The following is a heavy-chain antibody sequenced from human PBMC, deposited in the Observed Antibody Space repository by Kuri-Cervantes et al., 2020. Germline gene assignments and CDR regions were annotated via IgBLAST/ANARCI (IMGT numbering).Heavy chain of an antibody. V-gene: IGHV3-30*18. J-gene: IGHJ4*02. CDR3: AKGYLRGPIDD. CDR1: GFTFSNYA. D-gene: IGHD1-1*01. Sequence: GESLKISCAASGFTFSNYAMSWVRQAPGKGLEWVAVISYDGSNKYYADSVKGRFTISRDNSKNTLYLQMNSLRTEDTAVYYCAKGYLRGPIDDWGQGTLVTVSS. CDR2: ISYDGSNK.